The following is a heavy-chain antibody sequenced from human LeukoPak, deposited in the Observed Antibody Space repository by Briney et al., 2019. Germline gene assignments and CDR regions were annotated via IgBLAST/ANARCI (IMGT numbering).Heavy chain of an antibody. J-gene: IGHJ5*02. CDR1: GYTFTSYY. Sequence: ASVKVSCKASGYTFTSYYMHWVRQAPGQGLEWMGIINPSGGSTSYAQKFQGRVTMTRDMSTSTVYMELSSLRSEDTAVYYCARGGLGYCSGGSCYSGKYNWFDPWGQGTLVTVSS. CDR2: INPSGGST. D-gene: IGHD2-15*01. V-gene: IGHV1-46*01. CDR3: ARGGLGYCSGGSCYSGKYNWFDP.